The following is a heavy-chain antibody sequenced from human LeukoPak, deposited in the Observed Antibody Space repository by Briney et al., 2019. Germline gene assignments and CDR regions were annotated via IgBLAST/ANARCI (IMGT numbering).Heavy chain of an antibody. V-gene: IGHV3-7*03. CDR2: IKPDGTTK. Sequence: GGSLRLSCAASGFPFSSYSMTWVRQAPGKGLEWVSNIKPDGTTKFYVDSVKGRFTISRDNALNSLYLQMNSLRAEDTAIYYCARSIPYGTSWYGRSDYWGQGTLVTVSS. CDR1: GFPFSSYS. J-gene: IGHJ4*02. CDR3: ARSIPYGTSWYGRSDY. D-gene: IGHD6-13*01.